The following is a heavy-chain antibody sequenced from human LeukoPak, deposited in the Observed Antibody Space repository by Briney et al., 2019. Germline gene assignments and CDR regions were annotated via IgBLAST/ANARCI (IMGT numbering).Heavy chain of an antibody. CDR1: GFTSSSYA. CDR3: AKGPLGWNYFDY. CDR2: ISGSGGST. D-gene: IGHD6-19*01. J-gene: IGHJ4*02. V-gene: IGHV3-23*01. Sequence: GGSLRFSWAASGFTSSSYAMSWVRKAPGKGLEWVSAISGSGGSTYYADSVKGRFTISRDNSKNTLYLQMNSLRAEDTAVYYCAKGPLGWNYFDYWPQGTLVSVSS.